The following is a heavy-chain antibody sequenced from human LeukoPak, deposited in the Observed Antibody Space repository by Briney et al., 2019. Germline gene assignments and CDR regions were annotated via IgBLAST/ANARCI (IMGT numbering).Heavy chain of an antibody. CDR1: GGSLSSYY. Sequence: SETLSLTCTVSGGSLSSYYWSWIRQPPGKGLEWIVYISYSGSTNYNPSLKSRVTISVDTSKNQFSLKVSSVTAADTAVYYCARRGIAAAGYDSWGQGTLVTV. V-gene: IGHV4-59*08. J-gene: IGHJ4*02. CDR2: ISYSGST. CDR3: ARRGIAAAGYDS. D-gene: IGHD6-13*01.